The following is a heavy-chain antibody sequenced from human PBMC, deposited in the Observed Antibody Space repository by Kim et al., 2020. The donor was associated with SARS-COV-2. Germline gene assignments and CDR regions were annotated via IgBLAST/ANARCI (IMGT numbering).Heavy chain of an antibody. D-gene: IGHD1-26*01. CDR3: ARHEAPGDSGSYSDDYWFDP. CDR1: GDSISSYY. J-gene: IGHJ5*02. CDR2: IYYSGST. Sequence: SETLSLTCTVSGDSISSYYWSWIRQPPGKGLEWIGYIYYSGSTNYNPSLKSRVTISVDTSKNQFSLKLSSVTAADTAVYYCARHEAPGDSGSYSDDYWFDPWGQGTLVTVSS. V-gene: IGHV4-59*08.